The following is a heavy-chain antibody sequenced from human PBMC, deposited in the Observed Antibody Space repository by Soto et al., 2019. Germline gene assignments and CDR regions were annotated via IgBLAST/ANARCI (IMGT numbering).Heavy chain of an antibody. CDR3: ARESEDLTSNFDY. CDR1: GFTFSSYS. Sequence: GGSLRLSCAASGFTFSSYSMNWVRQAPGKGLEWVSSISSSSSYIYYADSVKGRFTIPRDNAKNSLYLEMNSLRAEDTAVYYCARESEDLTSNFDYWGQGTLVTVSS. J-gene: IGHJ4*02. CDR2: ISSSSSYI. V-gene: IGHV3-21*06.